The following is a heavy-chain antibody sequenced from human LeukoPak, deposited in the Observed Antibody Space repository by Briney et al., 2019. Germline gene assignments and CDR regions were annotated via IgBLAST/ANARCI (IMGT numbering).Heavy chain of an antibody. Sequence: GASVTVSCKASGGTFSSYAISWVRQAPGQGLEWMGGIIPIFGTANYAQKFQGRVTITTDESTSTAYMELSSLRSEDTAVYYCASSSSSGYSGYDTYYFDYWGQGTLVTVSS. CDR1: GGTFSSYA. D-gene: IGHD5-12*01. J-gene: IGHJ4*02. V-gene: IGHV1-69*05. CDR3: ASSSSSGYSGYDTYYFDY. CDR2: IIPIFGTA.